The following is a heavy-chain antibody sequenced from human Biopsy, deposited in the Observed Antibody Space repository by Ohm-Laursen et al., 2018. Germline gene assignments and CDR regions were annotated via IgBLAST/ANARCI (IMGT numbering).Heavy chain of an antibody. J-gene: IGHJ5*02. CDR1: GYTFTGYH. CDR2: INAKTGDT. Sequence: ASVKVSCKASGYTFTGYHVHWVRQAPGQGLEWMGWINAKTGDTNYAQKFQGRVTMTRDTSNSTAYVDLSSLRSDDTAVYYCTRGGYYYDSLAYYYWFDPWGQGTLVTVSS. CDR3: TRGGYYYDSLAYYYWFDP. D-gene: IGHD3-22*01. V-gene: IGHV1-2*02.